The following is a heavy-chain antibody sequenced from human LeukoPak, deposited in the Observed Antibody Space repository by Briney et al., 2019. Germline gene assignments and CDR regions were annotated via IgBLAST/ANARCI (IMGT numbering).Heavy chain of an antibody. J-gene: IGHJ4*02. Sequence: PSETLSLTCAVYGGSFSGYYWSWIRQPLGKGLEWIGEINHSGSTNYNPSLKSRVTISVDTSKNQFSLKLSSVTAADTAVYYCARLPRGGNAYWGQGTLVTVSS. D-gene: IGHD1-14*01. CDR3: ARLPRGGNAY. V-gene: IGHV4-34*01. CDR1: GGSFSGYY. CDR2: INHSGST.